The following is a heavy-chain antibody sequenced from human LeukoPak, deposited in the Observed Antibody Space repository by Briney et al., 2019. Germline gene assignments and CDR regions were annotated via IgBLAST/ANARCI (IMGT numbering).Heavy chain of an antibody. CDR1: GGSISSSTYY. V-gene: IGHV4-39*01. D-gene: IGHD2-2*01. CDR3: ARHKDCSSTSCHFDY. Sequence: SETLSLTCTVSGGSISSSTYYWGWIRQPPDKGLEWIESIYYDGNTYYNPSLKSRVTISVDTSKNQFSLKLSSVTAADTAVYYCARHKDCSSTSCHFDYWGQGTLVTVSS. J-gene: IGHJ4*02. CDR2: IYYDGNT.